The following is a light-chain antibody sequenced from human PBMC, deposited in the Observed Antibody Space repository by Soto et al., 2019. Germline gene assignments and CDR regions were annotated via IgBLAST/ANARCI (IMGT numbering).Light chain of an antibody. J-gene: IGKJ1*01. CDR1: QSISSW. CDR2: KAS. V-gene: IGKV1-5*03. Sequence: DIQMTQSPSTLSASVGDRVTITCRASQSISSWLAWYQQKPGKAPKLLIYKASSFESGVPSRFSGGASGTEFTLTISSLQPDDFATYYCLQYNSLPWTFGQGTKVEIK. CDR3: LQYNSLPWT.